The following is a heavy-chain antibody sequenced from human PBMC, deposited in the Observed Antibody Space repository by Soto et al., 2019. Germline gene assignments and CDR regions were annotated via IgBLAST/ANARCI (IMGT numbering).Heavy chain of an antibody. CDR1: GYMFTAFY. CDR3: ARGYYHDRDLGF. CDR2: LNPNSGGT. Sequence: QVQLVQSGAEVQKPGASVKVSCKASGYMFTAFYMHWVRQAPGQGLEWMGWLNPNSGGTTYAQKLQGRVAMTRDKSISTAYMELTKLTSDGTAICFCARGYYHDRDLGFWGRGSLVTVSS. D-gene: IGHD3-22*01. V-gene: IGHV1-2*02. J-gene: IGHJ4*02.